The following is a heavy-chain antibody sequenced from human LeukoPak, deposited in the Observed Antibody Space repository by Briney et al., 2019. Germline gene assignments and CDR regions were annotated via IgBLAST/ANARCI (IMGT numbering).Heavy chain of an antibody. Sequence: GGSLRLSCAASGFTFSGSAMHWVRQASGKGLEWVGRIRSKANSYATAYAASVKGRFTISRDDSKNTAYLKMNSLKTEDTAVYYCTRHEIGGGSYYSYWGQGTLVTVSS. CDR3: TRHEIGGGSYYSY. V-gene: IGHV3-73*01. CDR2: IRSKANSYAT. CDR1: GFTFSGSA. J-gene: IGHJ4*02. D-gene: IGHD1-26*01.